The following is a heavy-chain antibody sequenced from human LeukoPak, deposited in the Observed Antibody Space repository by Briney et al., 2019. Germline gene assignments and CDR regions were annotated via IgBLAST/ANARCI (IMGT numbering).Heavy chain of an antibody. CDR1: GGSISSSSYY. Sequence: SETLSLTCTVSGGSISSSSYYWGWIRQPPGKGLEWIGSIYYNGSTYYNPSLKSRVTISVDTSKNQFSLKLSSVTAADTAVYYCARESVSKLGAPPVDAFDIWGQGTMVTVSS. J-gene: IGHJ3*02. CDR2: IYYNGST. D-gene: IGHD1-26*01. V-gene: IGHV4-39*02. CDR3: ARESVSKLGAPPVDAFDI.